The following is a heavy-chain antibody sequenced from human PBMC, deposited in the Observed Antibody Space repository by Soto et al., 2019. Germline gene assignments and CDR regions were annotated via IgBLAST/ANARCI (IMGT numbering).Heavy chain of an antibody. J-gene: IGHJ4*02. V-gene: IGHV3-15*01. CDR2: IKSTVGGGTT. D-gene: IGHD3-10*01. Sequence: KAGGSLRLSCAASGFSFSNVWMSWVRQAPGKGLEWVGRIKSTVGGGTTDYAAPVKGRFTISRDDSASSLYLQMNSLKIEDTAVYYCVTVLWFQEGQVTRYNNLWGQGTMVTVSS. CDR3: VTVLWFQEGQVTRYNNL. CDR1: GFSFSNVW.